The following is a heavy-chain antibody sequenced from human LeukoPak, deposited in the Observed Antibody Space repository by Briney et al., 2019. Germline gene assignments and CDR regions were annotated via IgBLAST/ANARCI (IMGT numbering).Heavy chain of an antibody. CDR3: ASFLGGYSFFH. CDR2: ISGDGGST. D-gene: IGHD3-22*01. Sequence: GGSLRLSCVASGFTFRNYAMSWVRQAPGKGPEWVSFISGDGGSTFYADSVKGRFTISRDNSKNTLYLQMNSLRAEDTAVYYCASFLGGYSFFHWGQGTLVTVSS. V-gene: IGHV3-23*01. CDR1: GFTFRNYA. J-gene: IGHJ4*02.